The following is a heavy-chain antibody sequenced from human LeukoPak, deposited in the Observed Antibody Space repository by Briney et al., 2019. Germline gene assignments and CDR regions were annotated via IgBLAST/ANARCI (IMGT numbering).Heavy chain of an antibody. J-gene: IGHJ4*02. V-gene: IGHV1-8*02. CDR1: GGTFSNSA. CDR3: ARAQRITIFGGRSPLAY. Sequence: ASVKVSCKASGGTFSNSAISWVRQAPGQGLEWMGWMNPNSGNTGYAQKFQGRVTMTRNTSISTAYMELSSLRSEDTAVYYCARAQRITIFGGRSPLAYWGQGTLVTVSS. D-gene: IGHD3-3*01. CDR2: MNPNSGNT.